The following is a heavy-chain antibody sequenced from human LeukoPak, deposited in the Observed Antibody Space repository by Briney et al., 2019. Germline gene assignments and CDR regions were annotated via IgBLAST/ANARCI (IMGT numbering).Heavy chain of an antibody. CDR2: ISGSGDAA. D-gene: IGHD1-26*01. Sequence: ETLSLTCTVSGGSISSSSYYWGWIRQPPGKGLEWVAGISGSGDAAYYLDSVRGRFIISRDNSKNTLYMQMNSLRVDDTAIYHCANQYSKVGSTPDYWGQGTLVTVSS. CDR1: GGSISSSSYY. J-gene: IGHJ4*02. CDR3: ANQYSKVGSTPDY. V-gene: IGHV3-23*01.